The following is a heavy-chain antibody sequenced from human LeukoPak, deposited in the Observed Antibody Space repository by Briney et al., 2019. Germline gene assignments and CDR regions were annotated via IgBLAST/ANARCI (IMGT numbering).Heavy chain of an antibody. CDR2: INHSGST. J-gene: IGHJ4*02. CDR1: GGSFSGYY. CDR3: AREVVAAAGTVDY. V-gene: IGHV4-34*01. Sequence: SETLSLTCAVYGGSFSGYYWSWIRQPPGKGLEWIGEINHSGSTNYSPSLKSRVTMSVDTSKNQFSLKLTSVTAADTAVYYCAREVVAAAGTVDYWGQGTLVTVSS. D-gene: IGHD6-13*01.